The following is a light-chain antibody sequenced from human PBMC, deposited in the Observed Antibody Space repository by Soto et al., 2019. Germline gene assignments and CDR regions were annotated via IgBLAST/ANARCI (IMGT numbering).Light chain of an antibody. CDR1: QSLQHADGETY. CDR2: KVS. J-gene: IGKJ2*02. V-gene: IGKV2D-29*01. CDR3: TQSVQLPCT. Sequence: DIVMTQTPLSLSVTPGQPASISCRSSQSLQHADGETYLFWYLQRPGQPPQALIYKVSSRFSGVPDRFSGSGSGTDFTLKISRVEAEDVGLYYCTQSVQLPCTFGQGTKLEIK.